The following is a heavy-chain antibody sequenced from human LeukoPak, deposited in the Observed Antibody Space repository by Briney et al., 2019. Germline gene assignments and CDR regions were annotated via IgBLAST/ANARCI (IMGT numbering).Heavy chain of an antibody. V-gene: IGHV3-23*01. CDR2: ISGSGGST. CDR1: GFTFSSYA. D-gene: IGHD2-2*01. Sequence: GGSLRLSCAASGFTFSSYAMSWVRQAPGKGLGWVSAISGSGGSTYYADSVKGRFTISRDNSKNTLYLQMNSLRAEDTAVYYCAKIRLRDIVVVPAAFDYWGQGTLVTVSS. CDR3: AKIRLRDIVVVPAAFDY. J-gene: IGHJ4*02.